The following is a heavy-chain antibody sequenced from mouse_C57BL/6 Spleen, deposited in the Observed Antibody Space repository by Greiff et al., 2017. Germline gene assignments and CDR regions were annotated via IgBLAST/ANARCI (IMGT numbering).Heavy chain of an antibody. J-gene: IGHJ4*01. D-gene: IGHD2-4*01. V-gene: IGHV8-8*01. CDR3: ARMVYYDYLYYAMDY. Sequence: QVTLKVSGPGILQPSQTLSLTCSFSGFSLSTFGMGVGWIRQPSGKGLEWLAHIWWDDDKYYNPALKSRLTISKDTSKNQVFLTIANVDTADTATYYCARMVYYDYLYYAMDYWGQGTSVTVSS. CDR1: GFSLSTFGMG. CDR2: IWWDDDK.